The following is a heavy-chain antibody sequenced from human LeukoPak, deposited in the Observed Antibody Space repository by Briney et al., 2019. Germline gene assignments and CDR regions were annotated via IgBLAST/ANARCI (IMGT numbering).Heavy chain of an antibody. CDR3: ARMTIDIVVVPAAILYDY. CDR2: INPNSGGT. D-gene: IGHD2-2*01. CDR1: GYTFTCYY. Sequence: ASVKVSCKASGYTFTCYYMHWVRQAPGQGLEWMGWINPNSGGTNYAQKFQGRVTMTRDTSISTAYMELSRLRSDDTAVYYCARMTIDIVVVPAAILYDYWGQGTLVTVSS. J-gene: IGHJ4*02. V-gene: IGHV1-2*02.